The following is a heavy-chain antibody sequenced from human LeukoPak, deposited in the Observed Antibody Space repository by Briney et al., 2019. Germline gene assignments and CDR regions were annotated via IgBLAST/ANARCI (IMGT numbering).Heavy chain of an antibody. CDR1: GGSFSAYY. V-gene: IGHV4-34*01. CDR3: ASYYDSKSEPYSWFDP. CDR2: INHSGST. Sequence: SETLSLTCAVYGGSFSAYYWSWIRQPPGKGLEWIGEINHSGSTNYDPSLKSRLTMSVDTYHNLFWLKLSASTAAETAMYYCASYYDSKSEPYSWFDPWGQGTLLTVSS. J-gene: IGHJ5*02. D-gene: IGHD3-3*01.